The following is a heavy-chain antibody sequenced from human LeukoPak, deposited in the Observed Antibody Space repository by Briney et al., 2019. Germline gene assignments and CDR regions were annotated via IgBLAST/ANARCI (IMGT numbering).Heavy chain of an antibody. J-gene: IGHJ4*02. CDR2: ISSSSSYI. CDR1: GFTFSSYS. Sequence: GGSLRLSCAASGFTFSSYSMNWVRQAPGKGLEWVSSISSSSSYIYYADSVKGRFTISRDNAKNSLYLQMNSLRAEDTAVYYCARARRGSGSPYFDYGAKGPLVTVSP. V-gene: IGHV3-21*01. D-gene: IGHD3-10*01. CDR3: ARARRGSGSPYFDY.